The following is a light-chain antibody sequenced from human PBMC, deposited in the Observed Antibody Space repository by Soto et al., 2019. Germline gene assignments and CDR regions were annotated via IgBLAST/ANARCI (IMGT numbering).Light chain of an antibody. CDR1: QTISSN. CDR3: QHYNDWPT. V-gene: IGKV3-15*01. Sequence: EIVMTQSPATLSVSPGERVTLSCRASQTISSNLVWYQQKPGQAPRLLILGASTRAADIPDRFTGSGFGTEFTLTISSLQSGDCAVYFCQHYNDWPTFGQGTRVEVK. J-gene: IGKJ1*01. CDR2: GAS.